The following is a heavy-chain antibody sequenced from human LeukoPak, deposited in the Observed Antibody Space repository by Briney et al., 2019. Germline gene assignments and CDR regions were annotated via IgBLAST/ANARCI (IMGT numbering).Heavy chain of an antibody. V-gene: IGHV2-70*10. J-gene: IGHJ4*02. CDR1: GFSLSTDGMC. Sequence: GSGPALVKPTQTLTLTCTFSGFSLSTDGMCVSWIRQPPGKALEWIARIDWDDDKYYSTSLKTRLTISKDTSKNQVVLTMTNMDPVDTATYYCARIRGVTEVFDCWGQGTLVTVSS. D-gene: IGHD2-21*02. CDR3: ARIRGVTEVFDC. CDR2: IDWDDDK.